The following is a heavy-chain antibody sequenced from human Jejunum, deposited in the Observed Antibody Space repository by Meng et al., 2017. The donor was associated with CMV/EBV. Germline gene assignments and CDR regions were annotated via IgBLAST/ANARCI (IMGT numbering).Heavy chain of an antibody. CDR1: GASISSSAYS. CDR2: IYHTGST. D-gene: IGHD5-12*01. J-gene: IGHJ4*02. Sequence: TCDVSGASISSSAYSWGWIRQPPGKGLEWIGFIYHTGSTYYHPSLKTRVTISVDGSNNQFSLKLYSVTAADTAVYYCARGYSGYGEDYWGQGTLVTVSS. CDR3: ARGYSGYGEDY. V-gene: IGHV4-30-2*01.